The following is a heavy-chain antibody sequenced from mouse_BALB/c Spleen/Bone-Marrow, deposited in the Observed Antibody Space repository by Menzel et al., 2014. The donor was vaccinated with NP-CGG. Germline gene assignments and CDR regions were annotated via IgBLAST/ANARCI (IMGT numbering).Heavy chain of an antibody. J-gene: IGHJ2*01. CDR3: ARHGITRLLDY. V-gene: IGHV5-9-3*01. D-gene: IGHD2-4*01. CDR1: GFIFSSYA. Sequence: EVHLVESGGGLVKPGGSLKLSCAASGFIFSSYAMSWVRQTPGKRLEWVATISSGGSYTYYPDSVKGRFTISRDNAKNPLYLQMSSLRSEDTAMYYCARHGITRLLDYWGQGTTLTVSS. CDR2: ISSGGSYT.